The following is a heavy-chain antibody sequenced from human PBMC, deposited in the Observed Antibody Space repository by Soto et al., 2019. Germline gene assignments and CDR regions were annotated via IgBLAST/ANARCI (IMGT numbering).Heavy chain of an antibody. CDR3: ASTGGYCSGGSCYSYGMDV. J-gene: IGHJ6*02. CDR1: GFTFSSYG. Sequence: NPGGSLRLSCAASGFTFSSYGMHWVRQAPGQGLEWMGIINPSGGSTSYAQKFQGRVTMTRDTSTSTVYMELSSLRSEDTAVYYCASTGGYCSGGSCYSYGMDVWGQGTTVTVSS. D-gene: IGHD2-15*01. CDR2: INPSGGST. V-gene: IGHV1-46*01.